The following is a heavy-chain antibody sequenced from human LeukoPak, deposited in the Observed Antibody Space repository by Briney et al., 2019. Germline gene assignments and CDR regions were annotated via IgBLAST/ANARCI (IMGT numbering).Heavy chain of an antibody. D-gene: IGHD2-21*01. J-gene: IGHJ6*02. CDR1: GFTFSGYW. CDR3: ARGSRVVWFPAYYYYYGMDV. V-gene: IGHV3-7*01. CDR2: IRQDGSVK. Sequence: GGSLGLSCAASGFTFSGYWMHWVRQAPGKGLEWVANIRQDGSVKYYLDSVKGRFTISRDNSKNTLYLQMNSLRAEDTAVYYCARGSRVVWFPAYYYYYGMDVWGQGTTVTVSS.